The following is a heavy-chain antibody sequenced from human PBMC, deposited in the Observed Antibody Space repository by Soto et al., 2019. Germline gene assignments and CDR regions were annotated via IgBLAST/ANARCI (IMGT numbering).Heavy chain of an antibody. CDR2: IYYSGNT. Sequence: SETLSLTCSVSGGSISSSSYYWGWIRQPPGEGLEWIGSIYYSGNTYYNPSLKSRVTISVDTSKNQFSLKLSSVTAADTAVYYCARQIGTTYYYYYGMGVWGQGTTVTVSS. V-gene: IGHV4-39*01. CDR3: ARQIGTTYYYYYGMGV. J-gene: IGHJ6*02. D-gene: IGHD1-7*01. CDR1: GGSISSSSYY.